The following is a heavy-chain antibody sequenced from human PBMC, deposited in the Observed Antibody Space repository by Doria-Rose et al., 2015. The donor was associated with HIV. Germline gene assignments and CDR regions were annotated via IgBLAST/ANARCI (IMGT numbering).Heavy chain of an antibody. D-gene: IGHD3-3*01. CDR2: IIPVLGIR. J-gene: IGHJ4*02. Sequence: ISWVRQAPGQGLEWMGRIIPVLGIRNYAQKFQGRVTITADESTSTAYIELSNLRSEDTAVYYCATTWSGYYLDYWGQGTLVTVSS. V-gene: IGHV1-69*02. CDR3: ATTWSGYYLDY.